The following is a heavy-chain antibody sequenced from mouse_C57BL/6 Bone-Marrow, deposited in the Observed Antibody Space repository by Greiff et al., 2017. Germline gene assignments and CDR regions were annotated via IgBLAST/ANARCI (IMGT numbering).Heavy chain of an antibody. D-gene: IGHD2-1*01. CDR1: GFTFSSYA. CDR2: ISDGGSYT. J-gene: IGHJ2*01. Sequence: EVKLVESGGGLVKPGGSLKLSCAASGFTFSSYAMSWVRQTPEKRLEWVATISDGGSYTYYPDNVKGRFTLSRDNAKNNLYLQMSHLKSEDTAMYYCARDGNPFDYWGQGTTLTVSS. CDR3: ARDGNPFDY. V-gene: IGHV5-4*01.